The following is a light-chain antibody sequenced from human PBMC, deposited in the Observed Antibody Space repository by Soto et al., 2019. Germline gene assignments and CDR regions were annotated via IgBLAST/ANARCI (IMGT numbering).Light chain of an antibody. V-gene: IGLV2-14*01. CDR1: SSDVGAYNY. CDR3: SSYTTSDTVV. Sequence: QSVLTQPASVSGSPGQSITISCTGTSSDVGAYNYVSWYQQHPGKAPKLIIYDVSNRPSGVSNRFSGFKSGNTASLTISGLQAEDETDYYCSSYTTSDTVVFGGGTKVTVL. J-gene: IGLJ2*01. CDR2: DVS.